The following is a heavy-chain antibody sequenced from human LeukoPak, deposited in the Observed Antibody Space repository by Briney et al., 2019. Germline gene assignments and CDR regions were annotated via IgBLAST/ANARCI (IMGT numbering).Heavy chain of an antibody. CDR2: ISSSSSYI. CDR1: GFTFSSYS. V-gene: IGHV3-21*01. CDR3: ARDEDYADAFDI. Sequence: EGSLRLSCAASGFTFSSYSMNWVRQAPGKGLEWVSSISSSSSYIYYADSVKGRFTISRDNAKNSLYLQMNSLRAEDTAVYYCARDEDYADAFDIWGQGTMVTVSS. J-gene: IGHJ3*02. D-gene: IGHD4-17*01.